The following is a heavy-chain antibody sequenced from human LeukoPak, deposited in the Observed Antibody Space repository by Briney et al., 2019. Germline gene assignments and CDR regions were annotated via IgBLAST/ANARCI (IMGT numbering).Heavy chain of an antibody. CDR1: GFTFVGYW. CDR2: IKQDGSEK. Sequence: GGSLRLPLAASGFTFVGYWMTWVAQPQGKGREGVANIKQDGSEKYYVDSVKGRFTISRDNAKNSLYLQMNSLRAEDTAVYYCARVGYYYYHMDVWGKGTTVTISS. CDR3: ARVGYYYYHMDV. J-gene: IGHJ6*03. V-gene: IGHV3-7*01.